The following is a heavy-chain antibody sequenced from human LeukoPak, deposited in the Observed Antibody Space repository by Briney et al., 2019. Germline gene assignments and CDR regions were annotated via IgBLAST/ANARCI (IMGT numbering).Heavy chain of an antibody. Sequence: GASVKVSCKASGGTFSSYAISWVRQAPGQGLEWMGGIIPIFGTANYAQKFQGRVTITTDESTSTAYMELSSLRSEDTAVYYCASQRHRITIFGVVTAPFDPWGQGTLVTVSS. J-gene: IGHJ5*02. V-gene: IGHV1-69*05. D-gene: IGHD3-3*01. CDR3: ASQRHRITIFGVVTAPFDP. CDR1: GGTFSSYA. CDR2: IIPIFGTA.